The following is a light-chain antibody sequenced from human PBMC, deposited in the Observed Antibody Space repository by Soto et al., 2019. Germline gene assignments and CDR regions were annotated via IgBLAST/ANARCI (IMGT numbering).Light chain of an antibody. J-gene: IGLJ1*01. CDR3: QSYDSSLSVLYV. CDR1: SSNIGAGYD. Sequence: QSVLTQPPSVSGAPGQRVTISCTGSSSNIGAGYDVHWYQQLPGTAPKLLIYGNSNRPPGGPDRFSGSKSGTSASLAITGLQAEDEADYYCQSYDSSLSVLYVFGTGTKVTVL. CDR2: GNS. V-gene: IGLV1-40*01.